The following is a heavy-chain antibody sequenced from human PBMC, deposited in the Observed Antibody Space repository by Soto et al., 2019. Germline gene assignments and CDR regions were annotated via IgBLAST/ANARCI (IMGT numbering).Heavy chain of an antibody. J-gene: IGHJ4*02. Sequence: QVQLVESGGGVVQPGRSLRLSCAASGFTFSSYAMHWVRQAPGKGLEWVAVISYDGSNKYYADSVKGRFTISRDNSKKTLYLQMNSLRAEDTAVYYCARVLGPYYDILTGYFAFDYWGQGTLVTVSS. D-gene: IGHD3-9*01. CDR2: ISYDGSNK. CDR3: ARVLGPYYDILTGYFAFDY. V-gene: IGHV3-30-3*01. CDR1: GFTFSSYA.